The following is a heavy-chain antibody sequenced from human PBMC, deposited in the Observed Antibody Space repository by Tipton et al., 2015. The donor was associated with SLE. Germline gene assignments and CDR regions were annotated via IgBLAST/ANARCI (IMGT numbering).Heavy chain of an antibody. CDR1: AGPFSGYY. CDR3: PIYYHDSTGLHWFDP. D-gene: IGHD3-22*01. J-gene: IGHJ5*02. Sequence: TLSLTCTVYAGPFSGYYWSWIRQHPGKGLEWIGYTYYSGSPYYNPSLKSRVTISLDMSKNQFSLRLSSVTAADTAVYYCPIYYHDSTGLHWFDPWGQGTLVTVSS. CDR2: TYYSGSP. V-gene: IGHV4-31*03.